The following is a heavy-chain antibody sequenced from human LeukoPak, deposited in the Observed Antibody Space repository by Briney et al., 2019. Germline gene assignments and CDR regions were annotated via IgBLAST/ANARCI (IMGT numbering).Heavy chain of an antibody. J-gene: IGHJ4*02. V-gene: IGHV4-38-2*02. CDR2: IYYSGST. CDR1: GYSISSGYY. CDR3: ARDQGYVWGSYRPIDY. Sequence: SETLSLTCTVSGYSISSGYYWGWIRPPPGKGLEWIGSIYYSGSTYYNPSLKSRVTISVDTSKNQFSLKLSSVTAADTAVYYCARDQGYVWGSYRPIDYWGQGTLVTVSS. D-gene: IGHD3-16*02.